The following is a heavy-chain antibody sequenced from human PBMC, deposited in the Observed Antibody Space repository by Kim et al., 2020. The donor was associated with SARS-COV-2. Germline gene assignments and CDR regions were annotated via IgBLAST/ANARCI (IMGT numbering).Heavy chain of an antibody. D-gene: IGHD2-8*02. CDR1: GFTFSSYG. Sequence: GGSLRLSCAASGFTFSSYGMHWVRQAPGKGLEWVADIWYDGSNKYYADSVKGRFTISRDNSKNTLYLQMNSLRAEDTAVYYCARDKTGVMGYWGQGTLVTVSS. CDR2: IWYDGSNK. CDR3: ARDKTGVMGY. V-gene: IGHV3-33*01. J-gene: IGHJ4*02.